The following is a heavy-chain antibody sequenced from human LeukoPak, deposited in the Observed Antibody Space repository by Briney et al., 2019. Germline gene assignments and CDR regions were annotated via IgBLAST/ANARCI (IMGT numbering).Heavy chain of an antibody. V-gene: IGHV3-33*01. Sequence: GRSLRLSCAASGFIFSTYGMHWVRQAPGKGLEWVAVIWYDGSNKYYADSVKGRFTISRDNSKNTLNLLTNNLRAEDTAVYYCARAVGPFDFWGQGTMVTVSA. CDR3: ARAVGPFDF. CDR2: IWYDGSNK. CDR1: GFIFSTYG. J-gene: IGHJ3*01.